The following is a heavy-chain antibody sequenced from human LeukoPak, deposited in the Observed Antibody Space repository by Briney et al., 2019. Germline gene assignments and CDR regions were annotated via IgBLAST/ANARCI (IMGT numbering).Heavy chain of an antibody. J-gene: IGHJ5*02. CDR2: IIPIFGTA. Sequence: SVKVSCKASGGTVSRYPISWVRQAPGQGLEWTGGIIPIFGTANYAQKLQGRVTITADESTSTAYMELSSLRSEDTAVYYCARDRPGRYCSTISCYSASPFDPWGQGTLVTVSS. D-gene: IGHD2-2*02. CDR3: ARDRPGRYCSTISCYSASPFDP. V-gene: IGHV1-69*13. CDR1: GGTVSRYP.